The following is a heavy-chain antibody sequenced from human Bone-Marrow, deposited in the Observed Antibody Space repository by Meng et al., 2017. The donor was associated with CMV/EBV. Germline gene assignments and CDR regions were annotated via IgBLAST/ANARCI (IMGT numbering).Heavy chain of an antibody. D-gene: IGHD6-13*01. CDR3: ARECGIAAALLDYGMDV. CDR1: GYTFTGYY. J-gene: IGHJ6*02. Sequence: ASVKVSCKASGYTFTGYYMHWVRQAPGQGLEWMGWINPNSGGTNYAQKFQGRVTMTRDTSISTAYMELSRLRSDDTAVYYCARECGIAAALLDYGMDVWGQGTTVTVSS. CDR2: INPNSGGT. V-gene: IGHV1-2*02.